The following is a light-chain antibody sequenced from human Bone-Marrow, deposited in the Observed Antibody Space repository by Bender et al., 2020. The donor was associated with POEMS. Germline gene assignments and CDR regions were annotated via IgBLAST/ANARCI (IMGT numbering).Light chain of an antibody. V-gene: IGLV2-14*01. CDR3: TSYTNSGTVV. J-gene: IGLJ2*01. CDR1: TGDIGGFDY. Sequence: QPALTQPVSVSGSPGQSITISCTGSTGDIGGFDYVSWYQHHPGKAPKLIIFEVTNRPSGVSTRFSASKSGNTAFLTISGLQADDEADYYCTSYTNSGTVVVGGGTKVTVL. CDR2: EVT.